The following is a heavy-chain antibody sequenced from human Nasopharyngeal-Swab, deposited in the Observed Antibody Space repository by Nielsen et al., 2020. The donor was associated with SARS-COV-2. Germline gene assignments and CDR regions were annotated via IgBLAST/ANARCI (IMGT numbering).Heavy chain of an antibody. CDR2: ISYDGSNK. CDR1: GFTFSSYA. J-gene: IGHJ6*03. Sequence: SLKISCAASGFTFSSYAMHWVRQAPGKGLAWVAVISYDGSNKYYADSVKGRFTISRDNSKNTLYLQMNSLRAEDTAVYYCAKDITGYSSGWFYYYYYMDVWGKGTTVTVSS. CDR3: AKDITGYSSGWFYYYYYMDV. V-gene: IGHV3-30*04. D-gene: IGHD6-19*01.